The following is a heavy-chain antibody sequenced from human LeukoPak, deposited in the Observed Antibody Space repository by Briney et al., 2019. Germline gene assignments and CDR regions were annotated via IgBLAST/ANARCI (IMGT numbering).Heavy chain of an antibody. V-gene: IGHV3-11*01. J-gene: IGHJ2*01. D-gene: IGHD6-19*01. CDR1: GFTFSDYY. CDR3: ANIAVAPGWYFDL. Sequence: PGGSLRLSCAASGFTFSDYYMSWIRQAPGKGLEWVSYISSSGSTIYYADSVKGRFTISRDNAKNSLYLQMNSLRAEDTAVYYCANIAVAPGWYFDLWGRGTLVTVSS. CDR2: ISSSGSTI.